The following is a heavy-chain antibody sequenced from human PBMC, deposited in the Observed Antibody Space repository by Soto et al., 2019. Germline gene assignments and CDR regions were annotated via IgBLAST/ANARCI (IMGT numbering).Heavy chain of an antibody. CDR1: GGTFSSYT. J-gene: IGHJ3*01. V-gene: IGHV1-69*08. CDR3: ARDMVTTRNEYDFDL. Sequence: QVQLVQSGAEVKKPGSSVKVSCKASGGTFSSYTINWVRRAPGQGLEWMGRIVPILGIANYAQKFQGRVTLAADTSSNTAYMELSGLRSEDTAVDYGARDMVTTRNEYDFDLWGQGTVVTVSS. D-gene: IGHD4-17*01. CDR2: IVPILGIA.